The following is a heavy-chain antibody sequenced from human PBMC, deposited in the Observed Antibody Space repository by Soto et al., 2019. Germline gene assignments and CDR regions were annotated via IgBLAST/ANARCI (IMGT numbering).Heavy chain of an antibody. CDR3: ASSYGSGYRAFDY. CDR1: GDTFSFYS. D-gene: IGHD3-10*01. V-gene: IGHV1-69*02. J-gene: IGHJ4*02. Sequence: QVQLVQSGAEVRKPGSSVKVSCKASGDTFSFYSINWVRQAPGLGREWMGRINPILSMSNYAQRFQGRVTMTADKSTSTAYMELSGLRSEDTAIYYCASSYGSGYRAFDYWGQGALVTVSS. CDR2: INPILSMS.